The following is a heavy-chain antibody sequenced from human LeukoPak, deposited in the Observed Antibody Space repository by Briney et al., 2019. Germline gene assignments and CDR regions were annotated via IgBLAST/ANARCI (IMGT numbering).Heavy chain of an antibody. CDR2: ISSSSSYI. D-gene: IGHD1-26*01. CDR1: GFTFSSYS. J-gene: IGHJ4*02. Sequence: GGSLRLSCAASGFTFSSYSMNWVRQAPGKGLEWVSSISSSSSYIYYADSVKGRFTISRDNSKNTLYLQMNSLRAEDTAVYYCAKVPSRVGATGYFDYWGQGTLVTVSS. CDR3: AKVPSRVGATGYFDY. V-gene: IGHV3-21*04.